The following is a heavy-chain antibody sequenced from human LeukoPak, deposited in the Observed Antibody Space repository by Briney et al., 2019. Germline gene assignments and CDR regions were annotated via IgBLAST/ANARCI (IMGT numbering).Heavy chain of an antibody. CDR1: GGSISSSSYY. CDR3: ASITVTLLGFDY. D-gene: IGHD4-17*01. J-gene: IGHJ4*02. V-gene: IGHV4-39*07. CDR2: IYYSGST. Sequence: SETLSLTCTVSGGSISSSSYYWGWIRQPPGKGLEWIGSIYYSGSTYYNPSLKSRVTISVDTSKNQFSLKLSSVTAADTAVYYCASITVTLLGFDYWGQGTLVTVSS.